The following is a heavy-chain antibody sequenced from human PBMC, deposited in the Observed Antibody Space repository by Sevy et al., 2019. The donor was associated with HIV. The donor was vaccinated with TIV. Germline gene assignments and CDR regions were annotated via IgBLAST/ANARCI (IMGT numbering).Heavy chain of an antibody. CDR1: GFTFSSSS. D-gene: IGHD3-22*01. J-gene: IGHJ3*02. Sequence: GGSLKLSCAGSGFTFSSSSMNWVRQAPGKGLEWVSSISSSCNYIYYADSVKGRFTISRDNAKNSLLLLMNSLRAEDTAVYYCARDKREAYFDGSTYSDAFDIWGQGTLVTVSS. CDR2: ISSSCNYI. CDR3: ARDKREAYFDGSTYSDAFDI. V-gene: IGHV3-21*01.